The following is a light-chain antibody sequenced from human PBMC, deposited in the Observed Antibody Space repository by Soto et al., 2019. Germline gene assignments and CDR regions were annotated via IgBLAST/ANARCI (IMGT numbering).Light chain of an antibody. CDR2: GAS. CDR1: QSVSSN. J-gene: IGKJ4*01. CDR3: QKYNSAPLT. Sequence: EIVMTQSPATLSVSPGERATLSCRASQSVSSNLAWYQQKPGQAPRLLIYGASTRATGIPARFSGSGSGTDFTLTISGLQPEDVANYYCQKYNSAPLTFGGGT. V-gene: IGKV3-15*01.